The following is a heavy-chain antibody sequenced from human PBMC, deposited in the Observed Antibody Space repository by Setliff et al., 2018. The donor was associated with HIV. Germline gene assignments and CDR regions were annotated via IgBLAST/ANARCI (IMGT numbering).Heavy chain of an antibody. D-gene: IGHD3-3*01. Sequence: SETLSLTCTVSGGSISTATFYWNWIRQPPGKALEWLGIVYYTGSTNYNPSLKSRVTISVDTSKNQLSLKLTSMTAADTAVCYCARSQPDTIFGVVVFDSWGQGTLVTVSS. CDR1: GGSISTATFY. J-gene: IGHJ4*02. CDR3: ARSQPDTIFGVVVFDS. V-gene: IGHV4-39*01. CDR2: VYYTGST.